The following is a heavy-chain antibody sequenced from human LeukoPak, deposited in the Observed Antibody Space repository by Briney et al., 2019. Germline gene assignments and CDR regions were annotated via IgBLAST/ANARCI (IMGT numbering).Heavy chain of an antibody. CDR3: AKWGTSDSSGYFDY. Sequence: GGSLRLSCAASGFTFSSYGMHWVRQAPGKGLEWVAFIRYDGSNKYYADSVKGRFTISRDNSKNTLYLQMNSLRAEDTAVYYCAKWGTSDSSGYFDYWGQGTLVTVSS. J-gene: IGHJ4*02. CDR2: IRYDGSNK. D-gene: IGHD3-22*01. CDR1: GFTFSSYG. V-gene: IGHV3-30*02.